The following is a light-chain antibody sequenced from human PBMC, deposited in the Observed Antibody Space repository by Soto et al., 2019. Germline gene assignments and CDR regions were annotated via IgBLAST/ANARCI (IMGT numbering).Light chain of an antibody. Sequence: DIQMTQSPSSLSASVGDRVTITCRASKTISNFLNWYQQKPGKAPKVLIHGASTLQTGVPSRFTGSGSGTELPLTISSLQPEDFAPYYCQQNFHPPPAFGQATRLEIK. V-gene: IGKV1-39*01. CDR2: GAS. CDR3: QQNFHPPPA. CDR1: KTISNF. J-gene: IGKJ5*01.